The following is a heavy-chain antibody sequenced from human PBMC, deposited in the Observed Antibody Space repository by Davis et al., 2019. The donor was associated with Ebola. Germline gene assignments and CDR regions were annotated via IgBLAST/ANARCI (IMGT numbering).Heavy chain of an antibody. CDR3: ARGQRVSGLTTPDF. V-gene: IGHV3-30-3*01. CDR2: LSYDGSKK. D-gene: IGHD1-1*01. J-gene: IGHJ4*02. CDR1: GFTFRTYP. Sequence: GESLKISCAASGFTFRTYPMHWVRQAPGKGLEWVAVLSYDGSKKFYADSVKGRFTISRDNSKNTLYMQMNILRPEDTAVYYCARGQRVSGLTTPDFWGQGTLVTVS.